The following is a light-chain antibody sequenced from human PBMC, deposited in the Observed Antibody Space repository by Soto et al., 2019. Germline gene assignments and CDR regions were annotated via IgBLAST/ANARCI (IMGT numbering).Light chain of an antibody. Sequence: EIVMNQSPPSLTVTPGEPASISCRSSQRILHSNGNTFLDLYLQKPGQSPQLLIYLGSNRASGVPDRVSCSEAGTDFTLKISRVDAEDVGVYYCMQALQTPYTFGQGTKLEIK. CDR2: LGS. J-gene: IGKJ2*01. V-gene: IGKV2-28*01. CDR3: MQALQTPYT. CDR1: QRILHSNGNTF.